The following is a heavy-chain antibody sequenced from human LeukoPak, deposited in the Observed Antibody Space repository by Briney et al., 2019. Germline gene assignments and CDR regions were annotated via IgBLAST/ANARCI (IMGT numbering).Heavy chain of an antibody. CDR2: INHSGST. Sequence: PSETLSLTCAVYGWSFSGYYWSWIRQPPGKGLEWMGEINHSGSTNYNPSLKSRVTISVDTSKNQFSLKLSSVTAADTAVYYCARGIITMVRGVIITKGNWFDPWGQGTLVTVSS. D-gene: IGHD3-10*01. CDR1: GWSFSGYY. V-gene: IGHV4-34*01. J-gene: IGHJ5*02. CDR3: ARGIITMVRGVIITKGNWFDP.